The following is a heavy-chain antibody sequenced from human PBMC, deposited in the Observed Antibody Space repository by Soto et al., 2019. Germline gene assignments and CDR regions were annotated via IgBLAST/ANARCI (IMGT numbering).Heavy chain of an antibody. CDR2: IKAGNGNT. CDR1: GYTFTSYA. Sequence: ASVKVSCKASGYTFTSYAMHWVRQAPRQRLEWMGWIKAGNGNTKYSQKFQGRVTITKDTSANTAYMELSSLRSEDTAVYYCATSGCSGGSCYSVLALDVWGKGTTVTVSS. D-gene: IGHD2-15*01. J-gene: IGHJ6*04. V-gene: IGHV1-3*01. CDR3: ATSGCSGGSCYSVLALDV.